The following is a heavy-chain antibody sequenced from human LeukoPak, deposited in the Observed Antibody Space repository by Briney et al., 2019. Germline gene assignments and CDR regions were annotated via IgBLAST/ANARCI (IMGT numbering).Heavy chain of an antibody. CDR2: IYHSGST. CDR1: GYSITSGYY. Sequence: PSETLSLTCTVSGYSITSGYYWGWIRQPPGKGLEWIGSIYHSGSTFYNPSLKSRVTISVGPSKNQFSLKLSSVTAADTAVYYCARDQDYYGSGSYGPDYWGQGILVTVSS. J-gene: IGHJ4*02. D-gene: IGHD3-10*01. V-gene: IGHV4-38-2*02. CDR3: ARDQDYYGSGSYGPDY.